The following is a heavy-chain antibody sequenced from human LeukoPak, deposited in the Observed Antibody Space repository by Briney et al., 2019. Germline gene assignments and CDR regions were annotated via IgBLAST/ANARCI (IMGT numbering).Heavy chain of an antibody. CDR1: GYTFTSYY. Sequence: ASVKVSCKASGYTFTSYYMHWVRQAPGQGLEWMGIIDPSGGSTSYAQKFQGRVTMTRDTSTSTVYMELSSLRSKDTAVYYCARDFVQGSGSSWFSYYGMDVWGQGTTVTVSS. CDR3: ARDFVQGSGSSWFSYYGMDV. V-gene: IGHV1-46*01. CDR2: IDPSGGST. D-gene: IGHD6-13*01. J-gene: IGHJ6*02.